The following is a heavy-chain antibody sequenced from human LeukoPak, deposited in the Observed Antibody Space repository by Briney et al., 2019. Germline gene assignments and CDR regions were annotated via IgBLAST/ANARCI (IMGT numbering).Heavy chain of an antibody. V-gene: IGHV4-30-4*01. CDR1: GGSISSGDYY. J-gene: IGHJ6*02. CDR2: IYYSGST. CDR3: ARHVSWFGELWYSYYYGMDV. D-gene: IGHD3-10*01. Sequence: PSETLSLTCTVSGGSISSGDYYWSWIRQPPGKGLEWIGYIYYSGSTNYNPSLKSRVTISVDTSKNQFSLKLSSVTAADTAVYYCARHVSWFGELWYSYYYGMDVWGQGTTVTVSS.